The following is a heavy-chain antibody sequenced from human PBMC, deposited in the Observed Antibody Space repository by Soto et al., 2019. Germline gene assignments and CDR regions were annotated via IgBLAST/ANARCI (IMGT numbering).Heavy chain of an antibody. V-gene: IGHV3-30*18. CDR1: GFTFSSYG. CDR2: ISYDGSNK. J-gene: IGHJ6*02. CDR3: AKNYYYYDGMDV. Sequence: QVQLVASGGGVVQPGRSLRLSCAASGFTFSSYGMHWVRQAPGKGLEWVAVISYDGSNKYYADSVKGRFTISRDNSKNALYLQINSMRAKDTAVYYCAKNYYYYDGMDVWGQGTTVTVAS.